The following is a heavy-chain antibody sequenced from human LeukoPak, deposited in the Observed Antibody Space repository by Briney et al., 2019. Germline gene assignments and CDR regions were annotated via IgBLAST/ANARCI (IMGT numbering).Heavy chain of an antibody. Sequence: GGSLRLSCAASGFTFSSYSMNWVRQAPGKGLEWVSSISSSSSYIYYADSVKGRSTISRDNAKNSLYLQMNSLRAEDTAVYYCARKGDSSSCFDYWGQGTLVTVSS. CDR3: ARKGDSSSCFDY. CDR2: ISSSSSYI. D-gene: IGHD6-13*01. V-gene: IGHV3-21*01. CDR1: GFTFSSYS. J-gene: IGHJ4*02.